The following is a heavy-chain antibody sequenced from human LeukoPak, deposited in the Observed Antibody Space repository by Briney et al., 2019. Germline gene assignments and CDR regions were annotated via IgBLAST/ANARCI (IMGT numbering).Heavy chain of an antibody. Sequence: ASVKVSCKASGYTFTGHYTHWVRQAPGQGLEWMGIINPSGGSTSYAQKFQGRVTMTRNTSISTAYLELSSLRPEDTAIYYCVTGAPWDWGQGTLIAVS. D-gene: IGHD1-26*01. V-gene: IGHV1-46*01. CDR1: GYTFTGHY. CDR2: INPSGGST. CDR3: VTGAPWD. J-gene: IGHJ4*02.